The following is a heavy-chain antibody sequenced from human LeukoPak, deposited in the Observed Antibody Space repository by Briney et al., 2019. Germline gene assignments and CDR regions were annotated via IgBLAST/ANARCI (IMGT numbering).Heavy chain of an antibody. D-gene: IGHD6-6*01. CDR2: IYTGGGT. CDR3: ARLTRLSSSPDRYYLDY. Sequence: PSETLSLTCAVYGGSFSGYYWSWIRQPPGKGLEWIGYIYTGGGTNYSPSLKSRVIISVDTSKNQFSLKLSSVTAADTAVYYCARLTRLSSSPDRYYLDYWGQGTLVTVSS. J-gene: IGHJ4*02. CDR1: GGSFSGYY. V-gene: IGHV4-4*09.